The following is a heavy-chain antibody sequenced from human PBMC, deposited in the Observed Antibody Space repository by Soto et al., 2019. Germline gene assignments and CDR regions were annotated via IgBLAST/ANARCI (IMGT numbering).Heavy chain of an antibody. CDR3: ARGDGTGLYRSGWSPQF. CDR2: IYPGDSDT. Sequence: GETLKISCKGSGYSFTSYWIGWVRQMPGKGLEWMGIIYPGDSDTRYSPSFQGQVTISADKSISTAYLQWSSLRTDDTALYFCARGDGTGLYRSGWSPQFWGQGTLVTVSS. CDR1: GYSFTSYW. D-gene: IGHD6-13*01. J-gene: IGHJ4*02. V-gene: IGHV5-51*01.